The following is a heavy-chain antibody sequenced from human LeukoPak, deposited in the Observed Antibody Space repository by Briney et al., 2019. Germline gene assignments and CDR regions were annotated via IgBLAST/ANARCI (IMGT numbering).Heavy chain of an antibody. J-gene: IGHJ4*02. Sequence: PGGSLRLSCAAPGFTFTGYSMNSVRQAPGKGLERVSYICISSDKIYYADSVKGRFTISRDNAKNSLYLQMNSLRDEDTAVYSCAREAYWGSSGKGFDSWGQGTVVTVSS. CDR1: GFTFTGYS. V-gene: IGHV3-48*02. D-gene: IGHD7-27*01. CDR2: ICISSDKI. CDR3: AREAYWGSSGKGFDS.